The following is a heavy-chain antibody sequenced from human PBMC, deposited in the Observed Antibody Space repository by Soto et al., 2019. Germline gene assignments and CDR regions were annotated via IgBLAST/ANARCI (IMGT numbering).Heavy chain of an antibody. Sequence: QVQLVQSGAEVKKPGASVKVSCKASGYTFTSYGISWVRQAPGQGLEWMGWISTYNANTNYAQKFQGRVTMTTDTSTSTLYREHGGLRSDDKDGEYCARETSAQGTFDYWGQGTLVTVSS. CDR1: GYTFTSYG. CDR3: ARETSAQGTFDY. J-gene: IGHJ4*02. CDR2: ISTYNANT. V-gene: IGHV1-18*01.